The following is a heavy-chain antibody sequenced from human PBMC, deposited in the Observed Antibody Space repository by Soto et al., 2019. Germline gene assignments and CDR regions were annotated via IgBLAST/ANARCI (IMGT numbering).Heavy chain of an antibody. CDR3: ATSLRFGTQVEL. CDR2: ISRSGTT. D-gene: IGHD3-10*01. CDR1: GGYFNDNY. Sequence: QVQLQQWGAGLLKPSETLSLSCAVYGGYFNDNYYTWFRQPPGKGLEWIGEISRSGTTKYIPSLKSRASISFYTSKTQASLKVTSVTASDTAVYYSATSLRFGTQVELWCQAAVVTVSS. V-gene: IGHV4-34*01. J-gene: IGHJ5*02.